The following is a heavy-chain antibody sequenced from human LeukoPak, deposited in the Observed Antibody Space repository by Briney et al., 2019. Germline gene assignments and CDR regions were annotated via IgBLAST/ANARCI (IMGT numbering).Heavy chain of an antibody. CDR1: GGSISSSSYY. D-gene: IGHD4-17*01. J-gene: IGHJ3*02. CDR2: IYYSGST. CDR3: ARVDYGPYDAFDI. Sequence: PSETLSLTCTVSGGSISSSSYYWGWIRQPPGKGLEWIGSIYYSGSTYYNPSLKSRVTISVDTSKNQFSLKLSSVTAADTAVYYCARVDYGPYDAFDIWGQGTMVTVSS. V-gene: IGHV4-39*07.